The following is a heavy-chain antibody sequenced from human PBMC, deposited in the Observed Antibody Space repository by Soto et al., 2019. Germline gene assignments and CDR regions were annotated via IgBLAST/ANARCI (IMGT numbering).Heavy chain of an antibody. CDR2: INHSGST. CDR3: ARGSRRQYCSGGSCYRGWFDP. CDR1: GGSFSGYY. Sequence: PSETLSLTCAVYGGSFSGYYWSWIRQPPGKGLEWIGEINHSGSTNYNPSLKSRVTISVDTSKNQFSLKLSSVTAADTAVYYCARGSRRQYCSGGSCYRGWFDPWGQGTLVT. D-gene: IGHD2-15*01. J-gene: IGHJ5*02. V-gene: IGHV4-34*01.